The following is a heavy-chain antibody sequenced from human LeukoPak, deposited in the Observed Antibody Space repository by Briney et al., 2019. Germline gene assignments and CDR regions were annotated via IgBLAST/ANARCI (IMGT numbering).Heavy chain of an antibody. J-gene: IGHJ4*02. CDR3: TTDLAYCGGDCYRHFDY. CDR1: GFTFSNAW. CDR2: IKSKTDGGTT. V-gene: IGHV3-15*01. Sequence: GGSLRLSCAASGFTFSNAWMSWVRQAPGKGLEWVGRIKSKTDGGTTDYAAPMKGRFTISRDDSKNTLYLQMNSLKTEDTAVYYCTTDLAYCGGDCYRHFDYWGQGTLVTVSS. D-gene: IGHD2-21*02.